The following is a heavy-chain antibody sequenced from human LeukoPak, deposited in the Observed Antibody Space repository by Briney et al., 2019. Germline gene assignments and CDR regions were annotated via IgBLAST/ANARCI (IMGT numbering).Heavy chain of an antibody. D-gene: IGHD6-13*01. CDR2: IKEDGSEK. J-gene: IGHJ4*02. CDR3: ARAHYSSFDY. CDR1: GFTFRNYW. V-gene: IGHV3-7*01. Sequence: GGSLRLSCAASGFTFRNYWMSWVRQAPGKGLEWVANIKEDGSEKHYVDSVRGRFTISRDNAKNSLYLQSLYLQMNSLRAEDTAVYYCARAHYSSFDYWGQGTLVTVSS.